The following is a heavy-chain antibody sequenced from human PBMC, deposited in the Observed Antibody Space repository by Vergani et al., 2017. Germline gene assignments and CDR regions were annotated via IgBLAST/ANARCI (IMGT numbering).Heavy chain of an antibody. J-gene: IGHJ3*02. Sequence: QVQLQQWGAGLLKPSETLSLTCAVSGGSFSGYYWSWIRQPPGKGLEWIGEINHSGSTNYNPSLKSRVTISVDTSKNQFSLKLSSVTAADTAVYYCARCHSSSWYLNDAFDIWGQGTMVTVSS. V-gene: IGHV4-34*01. CDR2: INHSGST. CDR3: ARCHSSSWYLNDAFDI. D-gene: IGHD6-13*01. CDR1: GGSFSGYY.